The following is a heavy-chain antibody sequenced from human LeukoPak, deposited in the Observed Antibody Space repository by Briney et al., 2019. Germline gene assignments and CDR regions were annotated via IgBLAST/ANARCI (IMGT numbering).Heavy chain of an antibody. CDR2: IKQDGGQI. CDR3: ARLGSRQILEY. D-gene: IGHD3-10*01. V-gene: IGHV3-7*02. Sequence: GGSLRLSCAASEFTFSNYWMSWVRQAPGKGMEWVANIKQDGGQIYYLESVNGRFTVSRDNAKNSLYLQMNSLRAEDTAVYYCARLGSRQILEYWGQGTLVTVSS. CDR1: EFTFSNYW. J-gene: IGHJ4*02.